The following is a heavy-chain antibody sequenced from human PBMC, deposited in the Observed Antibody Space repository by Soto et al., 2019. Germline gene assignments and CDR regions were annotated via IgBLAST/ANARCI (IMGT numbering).Heavy chain of an antibody. Sequence: SDTLSLTWTVSGASISGLYRSWIRKSAGKGLERIGRTYATGTNDYNPSLKSRVMMSVDTSKKQFSLKLRSVTAADTAVYYCGRDGMKSFRIWFDPWGQG. V-gene: IGHV4-4*07. CDR3: GRDGMKSFRIWFDP. CDR1: GASISGLY. D-gene: IGHD1-1*01. CDR2: TYATGTN. J-gene: IGHJ5*02.